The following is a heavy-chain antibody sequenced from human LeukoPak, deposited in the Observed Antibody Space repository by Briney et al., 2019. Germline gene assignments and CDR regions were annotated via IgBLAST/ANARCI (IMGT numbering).Heavy chain of an antibody. CDR2: ISYDGSNK. CDR1: GFTSSSYG. D-gene: IGHD1-26*01. CDR3: AKEEQVGAFDY. J-gene: IGHJ4*02. Sequence: PGGSLRLSCAASGFTSSSYGMHWVRQAPGKGLEWVAVISYDGSNKYYADSVKGRFTISRDNSKNTLYLQMNSLRAEDTAVYYCAKEEQVGAFDYWGQGTLVTVSS. V-gene: IGHV3-30*18.